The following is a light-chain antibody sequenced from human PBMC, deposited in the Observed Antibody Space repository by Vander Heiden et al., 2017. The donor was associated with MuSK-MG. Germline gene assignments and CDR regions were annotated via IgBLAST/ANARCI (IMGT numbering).Light chain of an antibody. CDR1: QDISNH. J-gene: IGKJ3*01. Sequence: DIQMTQSPSSLSASVGARVTITCQASQDISNHLNWYQQKSGKAPNLLIYDASNLEPGVPSRFSGGGSGTDFTFTISSLQPEDIATYYCQQDDNLVTFGPGTKVH. CDR3: QQDDNLVT. CDR2: DAS. V-gene: IGKV1-33*01.